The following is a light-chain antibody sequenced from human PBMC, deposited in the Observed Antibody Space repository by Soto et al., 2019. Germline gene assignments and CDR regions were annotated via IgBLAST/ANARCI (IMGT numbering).Light chain of an antibody. J-gene: IGKJ4*01. CDR2: GAS. CDR3: QQYHTWPIT. CDR1: QSVSSTY. Sequence: ETVLTQSPGPLSLSPGERATLSCRASQSVSSTYLAWYQQKPGQAPRLLIYGASNRATGIPDRFSGSGSGTDFTLTISSLQSEDCAIYYCQQYHTWPITFGGGTKVDIK. V-gene: IGKV3-20*01.